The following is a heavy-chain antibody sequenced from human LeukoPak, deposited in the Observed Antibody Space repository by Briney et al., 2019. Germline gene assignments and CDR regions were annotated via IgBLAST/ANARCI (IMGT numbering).Heavy chain of an antibody. CDR1: GFTFSHYN. Sequence: GGSLRLSCAASGFTFSHYNMNWVRQAPGKGLEWVSYITGSSTTMYYADSVKGRFTISRDNAKNSLYLQMNSLRAEDTAVYYCAREPTYTNTWYTTCDYWGQGTLVTVSS. D-gene: IGHD6-13*01. CDR2: ITGSSTTM. CDR3: AREPTYTNTWYTTCDY. V-gene: IGHV3-48*01. J-gene: IGHJ4*02.